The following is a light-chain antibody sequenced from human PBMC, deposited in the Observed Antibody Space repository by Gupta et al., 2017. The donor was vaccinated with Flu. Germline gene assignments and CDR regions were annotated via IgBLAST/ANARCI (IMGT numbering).Light chain of an antibody. CDR3: ASWDDSLFAPV. CDR2: DNN. CDR1: SSHIGYNY. Sequence: QPVLTQPPSTSGTPGQRVTISCSGRSSHIGYNYVFWYQQLPGTAPKLLIYDNNQRPSGVPDRFYGSKAGASASLAISGLQSGDEADYYCASWDDSLFAPVFGGGTKVTVL. V-gene: IGLV1-47*02. J-gene: IGLJ3*02.